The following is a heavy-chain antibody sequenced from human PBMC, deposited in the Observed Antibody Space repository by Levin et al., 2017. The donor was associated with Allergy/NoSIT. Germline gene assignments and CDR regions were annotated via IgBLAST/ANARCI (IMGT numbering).Heavy chain of an antibody. V-gene: IGHV3-48*04. CDR2: ISSSSSTI. Sequence: RASETLSLTCAASGFTFSYYSMNWVRQAPGKGLEWVSYISSSSSTIYHADSVKGRFTISRDNAKNSLYLQMNSLRAEDTAVYYCARDSVSVAQCGGDCYSFGYWGQGTLVTVSS. D-gene: IGHD2-21*02. CDR1: GFTFSYYS. CDR3: ARDSVSVAQCGGDCYSFGY. J-gene: IGHJ4*02.